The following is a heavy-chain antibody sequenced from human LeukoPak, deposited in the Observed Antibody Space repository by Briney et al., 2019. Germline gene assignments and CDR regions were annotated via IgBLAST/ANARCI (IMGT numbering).Heavy chain of an antibody. CDR3: ARLVGFKWYYYGSGSYPGPFDY. D-gene: IGHD3-10*01. J-gene: IGHJ4*02. V-gene: IGHV4-39*07. CDR2: IYYSGRT. Sequence: KSSETLSLTCTVSGGSISSSSYYWGWIRQAPGKGPEWIGSIYYSGRTNYNPSLKSRVTISVDTSKNQFSLKLSSVTAADTAVYYCARLVGFKWYYYGSGSYPGPFDYWGQGTLVTVSS. CDR1: GGSISSSSYY.